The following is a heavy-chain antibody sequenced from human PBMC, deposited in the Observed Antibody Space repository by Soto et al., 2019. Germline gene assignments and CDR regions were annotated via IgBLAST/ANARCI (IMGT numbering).Heavy chain of an antibody. CDR3: AREVTVASYSFAF. V-gene: IGHV1-69*01. CDR2: IIPIFNSA. CDR1: GGTFNNYA. D-gene: IGHD5-12*01. J-gene: IGHJ4*02. Sequence: QVQLVQSGAEVKRPGSSVKVSCKASGGTFNNYALSWVRQAPGQGLEWVGGIIPIFNSANYAQKFQGRVTITADDSTSAAYMELRSLRPDDTAVDYCAREVTVASYSFAFWGQGTLVTVSS.